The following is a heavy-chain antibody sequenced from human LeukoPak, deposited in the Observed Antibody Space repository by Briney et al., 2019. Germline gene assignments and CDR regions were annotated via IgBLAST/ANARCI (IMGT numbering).Heavy chain of an antibody. CDR1: GVSISSSSYY. CDR2: IYYSGST. J-gene: IGHJ4*02. CDR3: ATGVATMGGVDY. D-gene: IGHD5-24*01. Sequence: TASETLSLTCTVSGVSISSSSYYWGWIRQPPGKGLEWIGSIYYSGSTYYNPSLKSRVTISVDTSKNQFSLKLSSVTAADTAVYYCATGVATMGGVDYWGQGTLVTVSS. V-gene: IGHV4-39*07.